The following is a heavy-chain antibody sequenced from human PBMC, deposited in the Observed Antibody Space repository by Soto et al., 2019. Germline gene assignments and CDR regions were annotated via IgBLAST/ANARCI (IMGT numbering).Heavy chain of an antibody. D-gene: IGHD2-15*01. V-gene: IGHV4-4*07. CDR1: GGSISSYY. CDR2: IYTSGST. J-gene: IGHJ6*02. Sequence: SETLSLTCTVSGGSISSYYWSWIRQPAGKGLEWIGRIYTSGSTNYNPSLKSRVTMSVDTSKNQFSLKLSSVTAADTAVYYCVGYCSGGSCSRTYYYGMDVWGQGTTVTASS. CDR3: VGYCSGGSCSRTYYYGMDV.